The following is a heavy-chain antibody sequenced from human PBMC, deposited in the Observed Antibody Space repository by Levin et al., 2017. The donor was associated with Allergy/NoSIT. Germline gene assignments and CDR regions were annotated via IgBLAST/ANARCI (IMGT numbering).Heavy chain of an antibody. V-gene: IGHV3-9*01. CDR2: ISWNSGSI. CDR1: GFTFDESA. D-gene: IGHD4-17*01. Sequence: GGSLRLSCAASGFTFDESAMHWVRQAPGKGLEWVSGISWNSGSIAYADSVKGRFTISRDNIKNFLYLQMNSLRPEDTAVYYCAKDGWTGDADDNWFDPWGQGTLVTVSS. J-gene: IGHJ5*02. CDR3: AKDGWTGDADDNWFDP.